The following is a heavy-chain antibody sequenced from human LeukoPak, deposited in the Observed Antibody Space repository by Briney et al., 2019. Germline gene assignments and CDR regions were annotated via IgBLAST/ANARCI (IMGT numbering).Heavy chain of an antibody. Sequence: GGSLRLSCAASGFTFNTSTMNWVRQAPGKGLEWVSYISGSSCIIDYADSVKGRFTISRDNSKNTLYLQMNSLRAEDTAVYYCARDSHYCSSTSCYTGLSYYYGMDVWGQGTTVTVSS. V-gene: IGHV3-48*01. J-gene: IGHJ6*02. CDR1: GFTFNTST. D-gene: IGHD2-2*02. CDR2: ISGSSCII. CDR3: ARDSHYCSSTSCYTGLSYYYGMDV.